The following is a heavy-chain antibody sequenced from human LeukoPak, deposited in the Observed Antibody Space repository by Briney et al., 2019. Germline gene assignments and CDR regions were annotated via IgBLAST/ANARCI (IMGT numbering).Heavy chain of an antibody. CDR3: AATRYYYDSSGLDY. D-gene: IGHD3-22*01. V-gene: IGHV3-21*01. J-gene: IGHJ4*02. CDR1: GVTFGSYS. CDR2: ISSSSSYI. Sequence: GGCLRLSCAASGVTFGSYSSNWVSQAPGKGLEWVSSISSSSSYIYYADSVKGRFTISRDNAKNSLYLQMNSLRAEDTAVYYCAATRYYYDSSGLDYWGQGTLVTVSS.